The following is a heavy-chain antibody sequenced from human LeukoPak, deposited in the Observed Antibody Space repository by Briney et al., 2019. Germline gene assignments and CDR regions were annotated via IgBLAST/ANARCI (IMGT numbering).Heavy chain of an antibody. CDR3: ARHDSSGYYHY. CDR2: ISSSGRTI. V-gene: IGHV3-11*01. J-gene: IGHJ4*02. Sequence: GGSLRLSCAASGFNFSDYYMSWIRQAPGKGLEWVSYISSSGRTIYYADSVKGRFTISRDNAKNSLYLQMNSLRAEDTAVYYCARHDSSGYYHYWGQGTLVSASS. D-gene: IGHD3-22*01. CDR1: GFNFSDYY.